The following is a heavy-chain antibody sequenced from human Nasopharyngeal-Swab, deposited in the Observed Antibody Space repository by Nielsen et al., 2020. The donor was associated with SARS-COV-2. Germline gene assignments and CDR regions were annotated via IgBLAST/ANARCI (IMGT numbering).Heavy chain of an antibody. CDR1: GGSFSGYC. CDR3: ARGRSTGWYHYNFDF. J-gene: IGHJ4*02. Sequence: SETLSLTCAVYGGSFSGYCWSWIRQPPGKGLEWIGEISHYGSTNYSPSLKSRVTMSVDTSKNQFSLKLTSLTAADTAVYYCARGRSTGWYHYNFDFWGQGTLVTVSS. V-gene: IGHV4-34*01. CDR2: ISHYGST. D-gene: IGHD6-19*01.